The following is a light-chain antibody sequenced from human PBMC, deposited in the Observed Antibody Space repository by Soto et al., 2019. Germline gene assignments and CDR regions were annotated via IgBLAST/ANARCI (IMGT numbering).Light chain of an antibody. CDR3: QRFGTSPPWT. CDR1: QSVSSSY. J-gene: IGKJ1*01. V-gene: IGKV3-20*01. CDR2: GTS. Sequence: EIVLTQSPFTLSLSPGERATLSCRASQSVSSSYLAWYQQKPGQAPRLLIYGTSIRATGIPDRFSGSGSGTDFTLTITRLEPEDFAVYYCQRFGTSPPWTFGQGTKVDIK.